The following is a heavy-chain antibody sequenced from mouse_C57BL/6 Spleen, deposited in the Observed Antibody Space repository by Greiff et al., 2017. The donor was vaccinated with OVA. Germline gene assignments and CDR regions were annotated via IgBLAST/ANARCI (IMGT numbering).Heavy chain of an antibody. D-gene: IGHD2-5*01. CDR2: INPNNGGT. Sequence: VQLQQSGPELVKPGASVKISCKASGYTFTDYYMNWVKQSHGKSLEWIGDINPNNGGTSYNQKFKGKATLTVDKSSSTAYMELRSLTSEDSAVXYCARGGSNYGYFDYWGKGTTLTVSS. CDR1: GYTFTDYY. J-gene: IGHJ2*01. CDR3: ARGGSNYGYFDY. V-gene: IGHV1-26*01.